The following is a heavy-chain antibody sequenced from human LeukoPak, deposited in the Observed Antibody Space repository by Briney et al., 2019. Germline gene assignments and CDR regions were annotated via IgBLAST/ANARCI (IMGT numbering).Heavy chain of an antibody. Sequence: GGSLRLSCAASGFTFSDFWMTWVRQAPGKGLEWVANIKQDGSEKYYVDSVKGQFTVSRDNANNSLFLQMNSLRGDDAAVYYCAREPLDTSGYYYGTLDYWGQGTLVTVSS. J-gene: IGHJ4*02. CDR3: AREPLDTSGYYYGTLDY. CDR2: IKQDGSEK. V-gene: IGHV3-7*01. D-gene: IGHD3-22*01. CDR1: GFTFSDFW.